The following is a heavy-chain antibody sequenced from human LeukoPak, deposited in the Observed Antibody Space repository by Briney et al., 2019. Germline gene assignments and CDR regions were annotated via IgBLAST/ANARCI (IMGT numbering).Heavy chain of an antibody. D-gene: IGHD1-1*01. Sequence: SETLSLTCSVSGGSISNYYWSWIRQSPGMGLEWIGNIYYSGSTDYNPSLKSPVTMSVDTSKNQFSLKMSSVTAADTAVYYCARGFSVWTGYYYYYGMDVWGLGTTVTVSS. CDR3: ARGFSVWTGYYYYYGMDV. J-gene: IGHJ6*02. CDR1: GGSISNYY. CDR2: IYYSGST. V-gene: IGHV4-59*01.